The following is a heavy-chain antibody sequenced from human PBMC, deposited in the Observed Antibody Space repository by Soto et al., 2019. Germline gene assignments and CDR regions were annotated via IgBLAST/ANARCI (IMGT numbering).Heavy chain of an antibody. J-gene: IGHJ3*02. D-gene: IGHD3-3*01. CDR3: AKDGIRFLEWLYNAFDI. CDR2: ISGSGGST. Sequence: PGGSLRLSCAASGFTFSSYAMSWVRQAPGKGLEWVSAISGSGGSTYYADSVKGRFTISRDNSKNTLYLQMNSLRAEDTAVYYCAKDGIRFLEWLYNAFDIWGQGTMVTVSS. V-gene: IGHV3-23*01. CDR1: GFTFSSYA.